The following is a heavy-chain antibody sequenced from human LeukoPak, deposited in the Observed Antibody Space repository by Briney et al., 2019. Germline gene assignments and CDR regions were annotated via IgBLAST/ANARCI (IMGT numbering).Heavy chain of an antibody. CDR2: IKEDGSDT. Sequence: PGGSLRLSCAASGFTFSNYWMSWVRQAPGKGLEWVANIKEDGSDTYFVDSVRGRFTISRDNAKNLLFLHMNSLRGEDTAVYYCARDQWRLFDYWRQGTLVTVSS. CDR1: GFTFSNYW. V-gene: IGHV3-7*01. D-gene: IGHD2-21*02. CDR3: ARDQWRLFDY. J-gene: IGHJ4*02.